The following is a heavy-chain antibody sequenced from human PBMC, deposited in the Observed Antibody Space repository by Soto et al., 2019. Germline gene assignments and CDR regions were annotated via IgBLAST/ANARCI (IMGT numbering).Heavy chain of an antibody. CDR3: ARGGGYSGYDWSFGKDNYYYYYGMDV. CDR2: IYYSGST. V-gene: IGHV4-59*01. J-gene: IGHJ6*02. CDR1: GGSISSYY. D-gene: IGHD5-12*01. Sequence: SETLSLTCTVSGGSISSYYWSWIRQPPGKGLEWIGYIYYSGSTNYNPSLKSRVTISVDTSKNQFSLKLSSVTAADTAVYYCARGGGYSGYDWSFGKDNYYYYYGMDVWGQGTTVTVSS.